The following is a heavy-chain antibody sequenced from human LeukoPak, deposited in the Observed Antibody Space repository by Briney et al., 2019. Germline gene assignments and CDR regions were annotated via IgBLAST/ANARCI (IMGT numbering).Heavy chain of an antibody. CDR3: ARSLVPYFEYFQH. CDR1: GASTSSFS. D-gene: IGHD1-26*01. J-gene: IGHJ1*01. V-gene: IGHV4-59*12. CDR2: IHYSGST. Sequence: SETLSLTCTVSGASTSSFSWSWIRQPPGKGLEWIGYIHYSGSTNYNSSLKSRVTISVDTSKNQFSLKLNSVTAADTAVYYCARSLVPYFEYFQHWGQGTLVTVSS.